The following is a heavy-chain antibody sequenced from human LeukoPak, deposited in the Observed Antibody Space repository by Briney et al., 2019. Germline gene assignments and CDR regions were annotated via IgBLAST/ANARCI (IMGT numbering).Heavy chain of an antibody. J-gene: IGHJ6*03. D-gene: IGHD4-17*01. CDR3: ARGAPTEYYYYMDV. CDR1: GFTFDDYG. Sequence: GGSLRLSCAASGFTFDDYGMSWVRQAPGKGLEWVSGINWNGGSTGYADSAKGRFTISRDNAKNSLYLQMNSLRAEDTALYYCARGAPTEYYYYMDVWGKGTTVTVSS. V-gene: IGHV3-20*04. CDR2: INWNGGST.